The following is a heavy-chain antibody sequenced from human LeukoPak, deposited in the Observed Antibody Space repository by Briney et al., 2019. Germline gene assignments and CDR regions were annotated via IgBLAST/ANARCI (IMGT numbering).Heavy chain of an antibody. Sequence: GGSLRLSCAASGFTFSSYAMHWVRQAPGKGLEWVAVISYDGSNKYYADSVKGRFTISRDNSKNTLYLQMNSLRAEDTAVYYCVRADSGSYFWYFDYWGQGTLVTVSS. CDR2: ISYDGSNK. J-gene: IGHJ4*02. CDR1: GFTFSSYA. V-gene: IGHV3-30*04. CDR3: VRADSGSYFWYFDY. D-gene: IGHD1-26*01.